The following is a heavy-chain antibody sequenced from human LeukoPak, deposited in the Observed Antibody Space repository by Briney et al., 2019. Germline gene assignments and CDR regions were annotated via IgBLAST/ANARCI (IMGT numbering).Heavy chain of an antibody. J-gene: IGHJ4*02. V-gene: IGHV3-21*04. CDR1: GFTFSSYS. Sequence: GGSLRLSCAASGFTFSSYSMNWVRQAPGKGLEWVSSISSSSSYIYYVDSVKGRFTVSRDNSKNTLYLQMNSLRAEDTAVYYCATRRGGGPYYFDYWGQGTLVTVSS. D-gene: IGHD2-15*01. CDR3: ATRRGGGPYYFDY. CDR2: ISSSSSYI.